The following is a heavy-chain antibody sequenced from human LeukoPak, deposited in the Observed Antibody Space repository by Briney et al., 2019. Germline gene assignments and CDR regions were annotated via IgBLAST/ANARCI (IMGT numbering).Heavy chain of an antibody. CDR1: GGSISSYY. J-gene: IGHJ4*02. Sequence: PSETLSLTCTVSGGSISSYYWSWIRQPPGKGLEWIGYIYYSGSTNYNPSLKSRVTISVGTSKNQFSLKLSSVTVADTAVYYCARGGIRGALFDYWGQGTLVTVSS. CDR3: ARGGIRGALFDY. D-gene: IGHD6-13*01. V-gene: IGHV4-59*08. CDR2: IYYSGST.